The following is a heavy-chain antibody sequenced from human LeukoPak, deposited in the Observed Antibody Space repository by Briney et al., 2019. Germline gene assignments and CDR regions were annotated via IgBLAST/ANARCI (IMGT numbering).Heavy chain of an antibody. CDR2: INPDSGGT. CDR1: GYTYAGYY. Sequence: ASVKVSCKASGYTYAGYYIYWVRQAPGQGLKWMGWINPDSGGTNYAQKFRGRVTMTRDTSISTAYMELSRLRSDDTAVYYCAREGYQLLYNTFDYWGQGTLVTVSS. CDR3: AREGYQLLYNTFDY. D-gene: IGHD2-2*01. V-gene: IGHV1-2*02. J-gene: IGHJ4*02.